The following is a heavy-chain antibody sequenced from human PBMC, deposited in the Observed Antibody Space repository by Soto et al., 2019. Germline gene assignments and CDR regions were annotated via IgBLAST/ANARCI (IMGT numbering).Heavy chain of an antibody. J-gene: IGHJ6*02. D-gene: IGHD2-2*01. Sequence: EVQLVESGGGLIQPGGSLRLSCAASGFTVSSNYMSWVRQAPGKGLEWVSVIYSGGSTYYADSVKGRFTISRDNSKNTLYLQMNSLRAEDTAVYYCARERLGYCSSTSCPYYGMDVWGQGTMVTVSS. CDR3: ARERLGYCSSTSCPYYGMDV. V-gene: IGHV3-53*01. CDR1: GFTVSSNY. CDR2: IYSGGST.